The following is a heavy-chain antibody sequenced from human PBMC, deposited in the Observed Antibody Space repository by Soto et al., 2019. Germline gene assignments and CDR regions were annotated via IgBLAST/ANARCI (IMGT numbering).Heavy chain of an antibody. CDR1: GFTFSSYA. D-gene: IGHD3-16*02. CDR2: ISYDGSDK. Sequence: QVQLVESGGGVVQPGRSLRLSCAASGFTFSSYAMHWVRQAPGKGLEWVAVISYDGSDKYYADSVKGRFTISRDNSKNTLKLQMNRLRADDTAVYYCANALGELSPESYDYWGQGTLITVSS. V-gene: IGHV3-30*18. J-gene: IGHJ4*02. CDR3: ANALGELSPESYDY.